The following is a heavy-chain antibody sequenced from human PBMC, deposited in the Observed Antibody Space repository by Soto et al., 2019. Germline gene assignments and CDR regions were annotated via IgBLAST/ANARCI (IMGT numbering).Heavy chain of an antibody. CDR3: ARLPLDGYNSPGYFDY. J-gene: IGHJ4*02. V-gene: IGHV5-51*01. CDR1: GYSFTSYW. Sequence: EVQLVQSGAEVKKPGESLKISCKGSGYSFTSYWIGWVRQMPGKGLEWMGIIYPGDSDTRYSPSFQGQVTISADKSISTAYLQWSSLKASDTAMYYSARLPLDGYNSPGYFDYWGQGTLVTVSS. CDR2: IYPGDSDT. D-gene: IGHD5-12*01.